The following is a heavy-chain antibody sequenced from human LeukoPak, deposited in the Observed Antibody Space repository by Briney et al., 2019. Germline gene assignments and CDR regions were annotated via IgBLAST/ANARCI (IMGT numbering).Heavy chain of an antibody. D-gene: IGHD1-1*01. CDR3: AKDFLDTEQRNYNYYSMDV. CDR2: ISYDGSKR. CDR1: GFPFRAYG. V-gene: IGHV3-30*18. J-gene: IGHJ6*02. Sequence: GGSLRLSCAVYGFPFRAYGMHWARQAPGKGLEWVAVISYDGSKRYHADSVRGRFTISRDNSKNMLYLQMNSLRDEDTALYYCAKDFLDTEQRNYNYYSMDVWGQGTTVTVSS.